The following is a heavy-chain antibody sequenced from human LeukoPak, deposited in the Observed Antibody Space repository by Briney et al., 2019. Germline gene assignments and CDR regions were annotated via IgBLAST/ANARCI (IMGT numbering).Heavy chain of an antibody. CDR3: AKGGMITFGGLIVTTLDY. V-gene: IGHV3-53*05. D-gene: IGHD3-16*02. J-gene: IGHJ4*02. CDR2: IYSGGST. Sequence: PGGSLRLSCAASGFTVSSNYMSWVRQAPGKGLEWVSVIYSGGSTYYADSVKGRFTISRDNSNDTLYLHMNSLRAEDTAVYYCAKGGMITFGGLIVTTLDYWGQGTLVTVSS. CDR1: GFTVSSNY.